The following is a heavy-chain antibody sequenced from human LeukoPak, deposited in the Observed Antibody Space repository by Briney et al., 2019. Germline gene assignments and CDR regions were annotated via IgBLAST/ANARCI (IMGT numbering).Heavy chain of an antibody. J-gene: IGHJ4*02. CDR3: AKARVGSKWDSVDY. CDR2: ISGDGGGT. CDR1: GFTFDDCA. V-gene: IGHV3-43*02. D-gene: IGHD1-26*01. Sequence: PGGSLRLSCAASGFTFDDCAMHWVRQAPGKGLEWVSLISGDGGGTYYADSVKGRFTISRDNSKHSLYLQMTSLRTEDTALYYCAKARVGSKWDSVDYWGQGILVTVSS.